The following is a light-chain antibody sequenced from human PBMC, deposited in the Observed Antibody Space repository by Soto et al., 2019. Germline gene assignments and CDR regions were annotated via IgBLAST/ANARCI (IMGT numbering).Light chain of an antibody. Sequence: QSVLAHPASVSGSAGQSLPISCTGTSSDVGSYNSVSWYQQSPGKAPTLMIHDVSNRPSGVSNRFSGSNSGNTASLTISGLQAEDEADYYGSSFTSSSSYVFVSGTKVTVL. V-gene: IGLV2-14*03. J-gene: IGLJ1*01. CDR3: SSFTSSSSYV. CDR2: DVS. CDR1: SSDVGSYNS.